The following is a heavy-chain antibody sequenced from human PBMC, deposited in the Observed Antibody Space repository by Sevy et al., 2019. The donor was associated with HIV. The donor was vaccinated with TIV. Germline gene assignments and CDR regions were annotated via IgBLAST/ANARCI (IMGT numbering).Heavy chain of an antibody. CDR2: ISYDGTYT. Sequence: GGSLRLSCAVSGFSFSHYAFHWVRQAPGKGLEWVSLISYDGTYTYYADSVKGRFTISRDNSKNTRYLQMNSLRGNDTAVYYCARVAVSYCTNDCYHRFDYWGPGALVTVSS. J-gene: IGHJ4*02. CDR3: ARVAVSYCTNDCYHRFDY. D-gene: IGHD2-8*01. CDR1: GFSFSHYA. V-gene: IGHV3-30-3*01.